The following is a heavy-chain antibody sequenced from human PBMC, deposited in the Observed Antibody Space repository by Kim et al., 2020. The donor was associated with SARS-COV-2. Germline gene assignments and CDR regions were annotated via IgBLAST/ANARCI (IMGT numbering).Heavy chain of an antibody. CDR2: ISSSSSYI. J-gene: IGHJ4*02. CDR1: GFTFSSYS. D-gene: IGHD3-22*01. V-gene: IGHV3-21*01. Sequence: GGSLRLSCAASGFTFSSYSMNWVRQAPGKGLEWVSSISSSSSYIYYADSVKGRFTISRDNAKNSLYLQMNSLRAEDTAVYYCAREGLGYYDSSGKTDYWGQGTLVTVSS. CDR3: AREGLGYYDSSGKTDY.